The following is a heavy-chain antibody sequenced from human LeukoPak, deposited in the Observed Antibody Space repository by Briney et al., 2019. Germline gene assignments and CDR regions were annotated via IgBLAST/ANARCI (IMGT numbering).Heavy chain of an antibody. Sequence: GGSLRLSCAASGFRFSSYAMSWVRQAPGTGLEWISAISGSGDSTYYTDSVKGRFTISRDNSTKTLYLQMISLRAEDTAVYYCAKEQYSQIFDYWGQGTLVTVSS. V-gene: IGHV3-23*01. D-gene: IGHD5-18*01. CDR2: ISGSGDST. CDR3: AKEQYSQIFDY. J-gene: IGHJ4*02. CDR1: GFRFSSYA.